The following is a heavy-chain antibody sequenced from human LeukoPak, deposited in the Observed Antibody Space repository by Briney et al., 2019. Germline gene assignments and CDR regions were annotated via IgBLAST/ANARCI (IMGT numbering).Heavy chain of an antibody. CDR2: ISGSGGGT. CDR1: GFTFSSYA. Sequence: GGSLRLSCAASGFTFSSYAVSWVRQAPGKGLEWVSAISGSGGGTYYADSVKGRFTISRDNSKNTLYLQMNSLSTEATAVYYCAKTTSGYSSGRYPGWPVDYWGQGTLVTVSS. D-gene: IGHD6-19*01. V-gene: IGHV3-23*01. CDR3: AKTTSGYSSGRYPGWPVDY. J-gene: IGHJ4*02.